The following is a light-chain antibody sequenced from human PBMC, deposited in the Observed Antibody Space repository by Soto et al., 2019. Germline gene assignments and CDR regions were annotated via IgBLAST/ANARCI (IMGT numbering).Light chain of an antibody. J-gene: IGLJ2*01. CDR3: DSYTSSNTRV. CDR2: DVT. V-gene: IGLV2-14*03. Sequence: QSALTQPASVSGSPGQSITISCTGTSSDVGGYNYVSWYQHHPGKAPKLMIYDVTNRPSGVSNRFSGSKSGNTASLTISGLQAEDEDDYYCDSYTSSNTRVFGGGTKLTVL. CDR1: SSDVGGYNY.